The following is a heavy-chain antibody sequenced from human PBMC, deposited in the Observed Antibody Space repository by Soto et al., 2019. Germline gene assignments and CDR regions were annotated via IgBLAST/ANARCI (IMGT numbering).Heavy chain of an antibody. J-gene: IGHJ4*02. Sequence: SETLSLTCTVSGGSISSYYWSWIRQPPGKGLEWIGYIYYSGSTNYNPSLKSRVTISVDTSKNQFSLKLSSVTAADTAVYYCARLGYCSGGSCPNHFDYWGQGTLVTVSS. V-gene: IGHV4-59*08. CDR1: GGSISSYY. CDR3: ARLGYCSGGSCPNHFDY. CDR2: IYYSGST. D-gene: IGHD2-15*01.